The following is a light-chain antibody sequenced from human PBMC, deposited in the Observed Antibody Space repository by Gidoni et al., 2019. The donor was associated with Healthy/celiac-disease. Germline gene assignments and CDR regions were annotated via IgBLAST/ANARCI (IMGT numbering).Light chain of an antibody. CDR3: EQSDRTLT. J-gene: IGKJ3*01. Sequence: DIHLPPSPSSLSASAGDRVTITCRASQSIISYLKWYQQKPGKAPKRLIYAASSLQSGVPSRGSGSGAGTDITLTISSLQPEEFATYYCEQSDRTLTCXPXTKVDIK. V-gene: IGKV1-39*01. CDR2: AAS. CDR1: QSIISY.